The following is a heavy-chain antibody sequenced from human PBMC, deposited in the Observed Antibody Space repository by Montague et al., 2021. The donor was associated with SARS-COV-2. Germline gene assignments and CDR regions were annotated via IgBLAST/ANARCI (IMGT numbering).Heavy chain of an antibody. D-gene: IGHD3-3*01. CDR3: ARGRAARSITIFGVVNPAIRYYYYMDV. CDR2: INDSGST. CDR1: GGSFSGYY. J-gene: IGHJ6*03. V-gene: IGHV4-34*01. Sequence: SETLSLTCAVYGGSFSGYYWSWIRQPPGKGLEWIGEINDSGSTXXXPSXXXRVTISVDTSKNQFSLKLSSVTAADTAVHYCARGRAARSITIFGVVNPAIRYYYYMDVWGKGTTVTVSS.